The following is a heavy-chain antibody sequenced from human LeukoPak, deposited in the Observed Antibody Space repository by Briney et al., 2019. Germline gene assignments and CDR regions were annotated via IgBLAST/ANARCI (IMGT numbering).Heavy chain of an antibody. J-gene: IGHJ5*02. CDR1: GFTFSSYS. V-gene: IGHV3-21*01. D-gene: IGHD3-16*01. Sequence: GGSLRLSCAASGFTFSSYSMNWVRQAPGKGLEWVSSISSSSSYIYYADSVKGRFTISRDNAKNSLYLQMNSLRAEDTAVYYCARDLRESTERLNWFDPWGQGTLVTVSS. CDR2: ISSSSSYI. CDR3: ARDLRESTERLNWFDP.